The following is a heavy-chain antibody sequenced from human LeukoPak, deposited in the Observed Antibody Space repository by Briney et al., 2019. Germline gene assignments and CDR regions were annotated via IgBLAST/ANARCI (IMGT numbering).Heavy chain of an antibody. Sequence: PGGSLRLSCAASGFTFSSYAMSWVRQAPGKGLEWVSTISAAGGITYYADSVKGRFTISRDNSKNTLFLQMSSLRAEDTAAYYCAGYYCSSGTCRKYLDYWGQGTLVTVSS. D-gene: IGHD2-15*01. CDR2: ISAAGGIT. CDR1: GFTFSSYA. V-gene: IGHV3-23*01. J-gene: IGHJ4*02. CDR3: AGYYCSSGTCRKYLDY.